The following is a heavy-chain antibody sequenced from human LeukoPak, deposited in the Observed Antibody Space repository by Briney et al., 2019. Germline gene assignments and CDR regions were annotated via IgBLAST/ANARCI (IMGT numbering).Heavy chain of an antibody. Sequence: PSETLSLTCTVSGGSISGYFWTWIRQPAGKGLEWIGRIYSSGSNNYNPSLKSRVTMSLDTSKNHFSLHLTSVTAADTAVYYCAREPTSGREPTSGRPLDYWGQGTLVTVSS. D-gene: IGHD5-12*01. CDR3: AREPTSGREPTSGRPLDY. CDR1: GGSISGYF. V-gene: IGHV4-4*07. CDR2: IYSSGSN. J-gene: IGHJ4*02.